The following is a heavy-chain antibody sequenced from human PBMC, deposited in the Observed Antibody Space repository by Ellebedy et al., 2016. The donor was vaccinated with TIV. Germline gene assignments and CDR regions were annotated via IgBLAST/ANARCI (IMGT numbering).Heavy chain of an antibody. CDR2: INQEGSQK. CDR3: ARVNSGDNPDY. V-gene: IGHV3-7*03. D-gene: IGHD1-1*01. J-gene: IGHJ4*02. Sequence: PGGSLRLSCAASGFTFSSYEMNWVRQAPGKGLEWVANINQEGSQKRYVDSVEGRFTISRDDVKASVFLQMSNLRAEDTAVYYCARVNSGDNPDYWGQGTLVTVSS. CDR1: GFTFSSYE.